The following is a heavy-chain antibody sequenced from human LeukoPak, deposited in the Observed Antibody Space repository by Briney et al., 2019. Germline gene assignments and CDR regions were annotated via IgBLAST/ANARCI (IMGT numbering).Heavy chain of an antibody. CDR3: AREGRAAAAYY. D-gene: IGHD6-13*01. Sequence: ASVKVSCKASGYTFTSYAMHWVRQAPGQRLEWMGWINAGNGNTKYSQKFQGRVTITADESTSTAYMELSSLRSEDTAVYYCAREGRAAAAYYWGQGTLVTVSS. CDR2: INAGNGNT. J-gene: IGHJ4*02. V-gene: IGHV1-3*01. CDR1: GYTFTSYA.